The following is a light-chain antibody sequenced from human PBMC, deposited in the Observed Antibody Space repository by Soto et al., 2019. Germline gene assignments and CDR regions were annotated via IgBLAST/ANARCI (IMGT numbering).Light chain of an antibody. J-gene: IGKJ1*01. V-gene: IGKV1-27*01. CDR3: QKYYTARWT. CDR1: QGISNY. Sequence: DLQMTQSPSSLSASVGDTVTITCRASQGISNYLAWYQQKPGQVPKLLIYAASTLQSGVPSRFRGSGSGTDFTLTISSLQPEDVATYYGQKYYTARWTFGQGTKVDIK. CDR2: AAS.